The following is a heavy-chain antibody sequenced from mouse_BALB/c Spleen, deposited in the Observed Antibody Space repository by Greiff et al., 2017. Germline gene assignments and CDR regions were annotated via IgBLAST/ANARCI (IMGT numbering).Heavy chain of an antibody. V-gene: IGHV5-6-5*01. D-gene: IGHD2-10*02. CDR3: AGYGNPYYFDY. J-gene: IGHJ2*01. CDR2: ISSGGST. CDR1: GFTFSSYA. Sequence: DVMLVESGGGLAKPGGSLKLSCAASGFTFSSYAMSWVRQTPEKRLEWVASISSGGSTYYPDSVKGRFTISRDNARNILYLQMSSLRSEDTAMYYCAGYGNPYYFDYWGQGTTLTVSS.